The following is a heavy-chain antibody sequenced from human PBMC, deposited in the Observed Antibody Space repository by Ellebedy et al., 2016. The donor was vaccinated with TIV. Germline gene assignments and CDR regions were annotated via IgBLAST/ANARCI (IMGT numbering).Heavy chain of an antibody. CDR2: FDPEDGET. V-gene: IGHV1-24*01. J-gene: IGHJ4*02. D-gene: IGHD3-9*01. Sequence: AASVKVSCKVSGYTLTELSMHWVRQAPGKGLEWMGGFDPEDGETIYAQKFQGRVTMTEDTSTDTAYLELSSLRSEDTAVYYCETRITAYYDILTGYGGSFDYWGQGTLVTASS. CDR3: ETRITAYYDILTGYGGSFDY. CDR1: GYTLTELS.